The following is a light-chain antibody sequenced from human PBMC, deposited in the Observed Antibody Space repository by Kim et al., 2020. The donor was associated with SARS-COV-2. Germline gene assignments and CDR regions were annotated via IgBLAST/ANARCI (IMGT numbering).Light chain of an antibody. J-gene: IGKJ4*01. CDR2: AAS. CDR1: QGISNY. V-gene: IGKV1-27*01. Sequence: GSVGDRGTITCRASQGISNYLAWYQQKPGKVPKLLIYAASTLQSGVPSRFSGSGSGTDFTLTISSLQPEDVATYYCQKYNSAPRTFGGGTKVDIK. CDR3: QKYNSAPRT.